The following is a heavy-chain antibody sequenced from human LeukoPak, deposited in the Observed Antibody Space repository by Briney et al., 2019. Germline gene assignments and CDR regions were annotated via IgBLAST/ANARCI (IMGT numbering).Heavy chain of an antibody. D-gene: IGHD2-21*02. V-gene: IGHV4-34*01. CDR2: INHSGST. CDR3: ARVLSAIVHS. Sequence: HSETLSLTCAVYGGSFSGYYWSWIRQPPGKGLEWIGEINHSGSTNYNPSLKSRVTISLDTSKNQFSLKLSSVTAADTAVYYCARVLSAIVHSWGQGTLVTVSS. J-gene: IGHJ4*02. CDR1: GGSFSGYY.